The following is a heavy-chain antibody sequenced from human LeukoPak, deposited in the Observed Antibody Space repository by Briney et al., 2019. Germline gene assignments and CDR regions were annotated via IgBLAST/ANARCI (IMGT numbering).Heavy chain of an antibody. CDR2: ISSSSSYI. CDR3: ARDYIAARHPLDY. CDR1: GFTFSSYS. D-gene: IGHD6-6*01. Sequence: GGSLGLSCAASGFTFSSYSMNWVRQAPGKGLEWVSSISSSSSYIYYADSVKGRFTISRDNAKNSLYLQMNSLRAEDTAVYYCARDYIAARHPLDYWGQGTLVTVSS. V-gene: IGHV3-21*01. J-gene: IGHJ4*02.